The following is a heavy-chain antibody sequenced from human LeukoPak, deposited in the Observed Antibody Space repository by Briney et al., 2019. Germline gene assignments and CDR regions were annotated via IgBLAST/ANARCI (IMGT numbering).Heavy chain of an antibody. D-gene: IGHD6-19*01. CDR2: ISSSSSYI. V-gene: IGHV3-21*01. J-gene: IGHJ4*02. CDR3: ARDLAVAGIGDYFDY. CDR1: GFTFSSYT. Sequence: KPGGSLRLSCAATGFTFSSYTMSWVRQAPGKGLEWVSSISSSSSYIYYADSVKGRFTISRDNAKNSLYLQMNSLRAEDTAVYYCARDLAVAGIGDYFDYWGQGTLVTVS.